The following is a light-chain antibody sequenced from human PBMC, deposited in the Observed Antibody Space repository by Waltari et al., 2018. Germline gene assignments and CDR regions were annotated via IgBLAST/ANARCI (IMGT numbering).Light chain of an antibody. CDR2: GAS. Sequence: EIVLTQSPGTLSLSPGERATLSCRDSQRVSSSYLAWYQQKPGQAPTVLIHGASNRATGIPARFSGSGSGTDFTLTISRLEPEDFAVYYCQQYGSSPGTFGQGTKVEIK. CDR3: QQYGSSPGT. J-gene: IGKJ1*01. V-gene: IGKV3-20*01. CDR1: QRVSSSY.